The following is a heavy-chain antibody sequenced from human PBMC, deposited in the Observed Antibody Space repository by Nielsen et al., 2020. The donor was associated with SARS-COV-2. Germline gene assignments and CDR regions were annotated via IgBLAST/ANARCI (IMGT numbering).Heavy chain of an antibody. J-gene: IGHJ4*02. CDR2: IYYSGST. Sequence: SETLSLTCTVSGGSISSYYWSWIRQPPGKGLEWIGYIYYSGSTNYNPSLKSRVTISVDTSKNQFSLKVSSVIAADTAVYYCARFVDFDASGNHFVFDYWGQGALVTVSS. V-gene: IGHV4-59*12. CDR1: GGSISSYY. D-gene: IGHD3-10*01. CDR3: ARFVDFDASGNHFVFDY.